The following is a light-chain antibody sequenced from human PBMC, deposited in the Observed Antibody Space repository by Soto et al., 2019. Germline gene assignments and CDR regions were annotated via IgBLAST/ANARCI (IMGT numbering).Light chain of an antibody. CDR2: DAS. Sequence: VLSQSPGTVSLTPGERATLSRRASQRISNSYLAWYQQKPGQAPRLLLYDASSRATGIPDRVSGSGSGTDFTLTISRLEPEDFAVYYCQQYARPPFAFGQGT. CDR3: QQYARPPFA. J-gene: IGKJ2*01. V-gene: IGKV3-20*01. CDR1: QRISNSY.